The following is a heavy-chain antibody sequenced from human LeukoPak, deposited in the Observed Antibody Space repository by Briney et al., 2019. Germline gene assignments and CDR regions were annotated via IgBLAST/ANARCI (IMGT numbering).Heavy chain of an antibody. CDR3: AKDSVVVGMDV. J-gene: IGHJ6*04. CDR1: GFTFDDYA. Sequence: PGRSLRLSCAASGFTFDDYATHWVRQAPGKGLEWVSGISWNSGSIGYADSVKGRFTISRDNAKNSLYLQMNSLRAEDTALYYCAKDSVVVGMDVWGKGTTVTVSS. CDR2: ISWNSGSI. V-gene: IGHV3-9*01. D-gene: IGHD2-15*01.